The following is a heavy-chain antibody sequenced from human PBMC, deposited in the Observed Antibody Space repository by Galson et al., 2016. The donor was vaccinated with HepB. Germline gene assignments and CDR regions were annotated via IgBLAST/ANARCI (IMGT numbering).Heavy chain of an antibody. V-gene: IGHV4/OR15-8*01. CDR2: IYQTGTA. CDR3: TRGTLGTTASMAFDY. J-gene: IGHJ4*02. CDR1: GASFTDNSW. D-gene: IGHD1-26*01. Sequence: TLSLTCVVSGASFTDNSWWSWVRQSPGTGLEWIGEIYQTGTAHYNPSFTSRATISVDKSKNQISLRLNSVTASDTAVYYCTRGTLGTTASMAFDYWGQGTLVSVSS.